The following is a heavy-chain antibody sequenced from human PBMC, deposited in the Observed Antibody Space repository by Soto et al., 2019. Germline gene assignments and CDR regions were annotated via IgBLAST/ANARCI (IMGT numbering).Heavy chain of an antibody. J-gene: IGHJ3*02. CDR3: ARRYGWAFDI. V-gene: IGHV4-61*08. D-gene: IGHD3-16*01. CDR2: IYYSGST. Sequence: SETLSLTCTVSGGSISSGGYYWSWIRQHPGKGLEWIGYIYYSGSTNYNPSLKSRVTISVDTSKNQFSLKLSSVTAADTAVYYCARRYGWAFDIWGQGTMVTVSS. CDR1: GGSISSGGYY.